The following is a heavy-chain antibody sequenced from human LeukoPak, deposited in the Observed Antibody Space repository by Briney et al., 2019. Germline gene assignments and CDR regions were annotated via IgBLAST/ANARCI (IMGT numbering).Heavy chain of an antibody. D-gene: IGHD2-21*02. Sequence: SSETLSLTCTVSGGSISSSSYYWGWIRQPPGKGLEWIGSIYYSGSTYYNPSLKSRVTISVDTSKNQFSLKLSSVTAADTAVYCCARASGLPCGGDCYSVWFDPWGQGTLVTVSS. CDR3: ARASGLPCGGDCYSVWFDP. J-gene: IGHJ5*02. CDR2: IYYSGST. V-gene: IGHV4-39*07. CDR1: GGSISSSSYY.